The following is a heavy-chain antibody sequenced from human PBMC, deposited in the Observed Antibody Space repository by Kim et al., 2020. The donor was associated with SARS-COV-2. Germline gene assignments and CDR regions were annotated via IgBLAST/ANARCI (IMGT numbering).Heavy chain of an antibody. D-gene: IGHD2-2*01. V-gene: IGHV3-30*02. Sequence: KGRFTISRDNSKNTLYLQMNSLRAEDTAVYYCAKIIVVVPAAIHSGDFDYWGQGTLVTVSS. J-gene: IGHJ4*02. CDR3: AKIIVVVPAAIHSGDFDY.